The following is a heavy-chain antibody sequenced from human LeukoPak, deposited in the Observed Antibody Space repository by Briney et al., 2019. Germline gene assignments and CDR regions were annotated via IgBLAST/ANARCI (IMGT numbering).Heavy chain of an antibody. J-gene: IGHJ4*02. D-gene: IGHD5-18*01. CDR2: IYYSGST. V-gene: IGHV4-39*07. Sequence: PSETLSLTCTVSGGSISSSSYYWGWIRQPPGKGLEWIGSIYYSGSTYYNPSLKSRVTISVDTSKNQFSLKLSSVTAADTAVYYCARDARVDTAPEGVYYFDYWGQGTLVTVSS. CDR3: ARDARVDTAPEGVYYFDY. CDR1: GGSISSSSYY.